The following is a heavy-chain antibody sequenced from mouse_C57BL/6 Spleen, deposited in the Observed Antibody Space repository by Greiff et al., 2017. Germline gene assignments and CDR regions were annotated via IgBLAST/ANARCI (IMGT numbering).Heavy chain of an antibody. CDR2: FHPSDSDT. J-gene: IGHJ3*01. V-gene: IGHV1-74*01. CDR1: GYTFTSYR. D-gene: IGHD1-1*01. CDR3: AIAGSRSAWFAY. Sequence: QVQLKQPGAELVKPGASVKVSCKASGYTFTSYRMHWVKQRPGQGLEWIGRFHPSDSDTNYNQKFKGKATLTVDKSSSTADKQLSSLTSEDSAVYYCAIAGSRSAWFAYWGQGTLVTVSA.